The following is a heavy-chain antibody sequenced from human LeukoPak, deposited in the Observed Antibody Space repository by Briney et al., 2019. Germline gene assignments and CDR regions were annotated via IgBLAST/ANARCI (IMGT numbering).Heavy chain of an antibody. J-gene: IGHJ3*02. CDR2: IQFDESEK. Sequence: CAASGFTFSSYGMHWVRQAPGKGLEWVAFIQFDESEKYYVDSVKGRFTISRDNSKNTLYMHMDRVGAEDTAVYYCVXXVFXSXXXTLDIWGXGXMVTVSS. CDR3: VXXVFXSXXXTLDI. CDR1: GFTFSSYG. D-gene: IGHD5/OR15-5a*01. V-gene: IGHV3-30*02.